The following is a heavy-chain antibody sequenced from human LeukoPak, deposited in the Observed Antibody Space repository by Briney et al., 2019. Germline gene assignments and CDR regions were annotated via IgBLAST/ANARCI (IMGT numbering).Heavy chain of an antibody. CDR2: ISPKNGAT. J-gene: IGHJ3*02. D-gene: IGHD3-9*01. Sequence: GASVKVSCKASGYTFTDYFIHWVRQAPGQGLEWMGWISPKNGATKYAQSFQGRVTMTRDTSKNTVCMELRSLRSDDTAVYYCATPAYYDILTGKSDAFDIWGQGTMVTVSS. CDR1: GYTFTDYF. V-gene: IGHV1-2*02. CDR3: ATPAYYDILTGKSDAFDI.